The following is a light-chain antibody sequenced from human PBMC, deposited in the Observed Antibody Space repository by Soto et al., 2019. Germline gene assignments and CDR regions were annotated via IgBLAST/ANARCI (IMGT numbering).Light chain of an antibody. Sequence: QSALTQPASVSGTPGQPITLSCTGTSSDVGSYNLVSWYQQHPGKAPNLMIYEGSKRPSGVSNRFSGSKSGNTASLTISGLQAEDEADYYCCSFAGSNTFVFGTGTKVTVL. CDR2: EGS. J-gene: IGLJ1*01. CDR3: CSFAGSNTFV. CDR1: SSDVGSYNL. V-gene: IGLV2-23*03.